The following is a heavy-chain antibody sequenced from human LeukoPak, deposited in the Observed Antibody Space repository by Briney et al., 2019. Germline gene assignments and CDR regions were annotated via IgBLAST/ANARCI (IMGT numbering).Heavy chain of an antibody. CDR1: GGSISTSSYH. V-gene: IGHV4-39*01. CDR2: IYYSVSA. CDR3: ARHTVTTPFDY. D-gene: IGHD4-17*01. J-gene: IGHJ4*02. Sequence: SETLSLTCTVSGGSISTSSYHWGWIRQPPGKGLEWIVSIYYSVSAYYNPSLKSRVTISVDTSNNQFSLKLTSVTAADTAVYYCARHTVTTPFDYWGQGTLVTVSS.